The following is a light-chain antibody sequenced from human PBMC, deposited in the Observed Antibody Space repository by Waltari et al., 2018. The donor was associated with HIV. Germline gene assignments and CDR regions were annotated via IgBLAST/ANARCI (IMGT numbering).Light chain of an antibody. CDR3: MQALHTPIT. V-gene: IGKV2-28*01. J-gene: IGKJ5*01. Sequence: IVMTQSPLSLPVTPGEPASISCRSSQSLLHSDGYNFLDWYLQKPGQSPQLLIYLGSYRASGVPDRFSGFGSGTDFKLEISRVEAEDVGLYYCMQALHTPITFGQGTRLEI. CDR2: LGS. CDR1: QSLLHSDGYNF.